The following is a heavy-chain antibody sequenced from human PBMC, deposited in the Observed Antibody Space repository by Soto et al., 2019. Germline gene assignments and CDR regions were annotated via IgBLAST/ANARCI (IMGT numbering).Heavy chain of an antibody. J-gene: IGHJ3*02. D-gene: IGHD3-3*01. CDR1: GFTFSSYA. CDR2: ISGSGGST. Sequence: GGSLRLSCAASGFTFSSYAMSWVRQAPGKGLEWVSAISGSGGSTYYADSVKGRFTISRDNSKNTLYLQMNSLRAEDTAVYYCATAATYYDFWSGHDAFDIWGQGTMVTVSS. CDR3: ATAATYYDFWSGHDAFDI. V-gene: IGHV3-23*01.